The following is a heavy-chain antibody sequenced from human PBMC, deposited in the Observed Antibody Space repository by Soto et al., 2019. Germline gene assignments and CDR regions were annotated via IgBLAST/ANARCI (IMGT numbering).Heavy chain of an antibody. Sequence: QVQLVESGGGVVQPGRSLRLSCAASGFTFSSYGMHWVRQAPGKGLEWVAVISYDGSNKYYADSVKGRFTISRDNSKNTLYLQMNSLRAEDTAVYYCGRSPYSVSYLAYFDYWGQGTLVTVSS. CDR2: ISYDGSNK. J-gene: IGHJ4*02. CDR3: GRSPYSVSYLAYFDY. CDR1: GFTFSSYG. V-gene: IGHV3-30*03. D-gene: IGHD1-26*01.